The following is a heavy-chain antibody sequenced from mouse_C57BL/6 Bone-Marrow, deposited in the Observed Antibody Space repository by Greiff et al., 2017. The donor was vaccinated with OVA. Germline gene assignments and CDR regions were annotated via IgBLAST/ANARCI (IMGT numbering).Heavy chain of an antibody. J-gene: IGHJ1*03. D-gene: IGHD1-1*01. Sequence: QVQLQQPGAELVMPGASVKLSCKASGYTFNSYWMHWVKQRPGQGLEWIGEIDPSDSYTNYNQKFKGKSTLTVDKSSSTAYMQLSSLTSEDSAVYYCARRHYYGSSLYWYFDVWGTGTTVTVSS. V-gene: IGHV1-69*01. CDR2: IDPSDSYT. CDR3: ARRHYYGSSLYWYFDV. CDR1: GYTFNSYW.